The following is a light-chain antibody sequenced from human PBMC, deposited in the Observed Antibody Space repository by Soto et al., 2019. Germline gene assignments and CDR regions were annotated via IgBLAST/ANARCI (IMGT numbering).Light chain of an antibody. CDR1: QSVSSSY. CDR3: QQYGSSPST. CDR2: GAS. V-gene: IGKV3-20*01. J-gene: IGKJ2*01. Sequence: EIVLTQSPGTLSLSPGERATLSCRASQSVSSSYLAWYQQKPGQAPRLLIYGASSRATGIPDRFSGSGSGTDFIRTISRLEPDVFAGYYCQQYGSSPSTFGQATKREI.